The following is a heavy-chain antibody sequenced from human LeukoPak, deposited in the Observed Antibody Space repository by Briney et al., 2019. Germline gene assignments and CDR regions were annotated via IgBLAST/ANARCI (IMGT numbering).Heavy chain of an antibody. Sequence: SQTLSLTCTVSGGSISSGDYYWSWIRQPPGKGLEWIGYIYYSGSTYYNPSLKSRVSISVDTSKNQFSLKLSSVTAADTAVYYCARAGVLSRSSTSCYLYYGMDVWGKGTTVTVSS. CDR3: ARAGVLSRSSTSCYLYYGMDV. CDR1: GGSISSGDYY. V-gene: IGHV4-30-4*01. CDR2: IYYSGST. D-gene: IGHD2-2*01. J-gene: IGHJ6*04.